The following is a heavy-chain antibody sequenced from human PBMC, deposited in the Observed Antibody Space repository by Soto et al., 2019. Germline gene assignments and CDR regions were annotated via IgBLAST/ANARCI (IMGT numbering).Heavy chain of an antibody. J-gene: IGHJ5*02. Sequence: QVQLLQSGAEFNKSGASVKVSCKASGYTFINNYLHWVRQAPGQGLEWMGLINPSFGTTTYAQNFQGRVTMTNDTSTSTVFMQLNTLSSDDTAVYYCARAHGSRSYCGCFDHWGQGTLVTVSS. CDR1: GYTFINNY. CDR3: ARAHGSRSYCGCFDH. CDR2: INPSFGTT. D-gene: IGHD3-10*01. V-gene: IGHV1-46*01.